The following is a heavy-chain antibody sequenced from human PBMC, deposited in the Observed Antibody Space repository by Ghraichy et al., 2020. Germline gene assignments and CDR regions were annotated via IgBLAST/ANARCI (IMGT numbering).Heavy chain of an antibody. CDR1: SENFSSSG. V-gene: IGHV1-18*04. CDR2: ISAYNGNT. CDR3: ARGSYYGTEYYYYGMDV. D-gene: IGHD1-26*01. J-gene: IGHJ6*02. Sequence: ASVKVSCKASSENFSSSGTSWVRLAPRQLLEWMGWISAYNGNTNYAQKLQGRVTMTTDTSTSTAYMELRSLRSDDTAVYYCARGSYYGTEYYYYGMDVWGQGSTFTVS.